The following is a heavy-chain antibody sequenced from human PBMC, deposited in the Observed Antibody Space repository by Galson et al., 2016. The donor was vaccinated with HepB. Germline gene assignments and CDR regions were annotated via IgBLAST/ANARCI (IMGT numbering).Heavy chain of an antibody. J-gene: IGHJ6*02. CDR2: ISADNDER. CDR3: ARALYIKAGMDV. Sequence: SVKVSCKASGYTFTTSGISWVRQAPGQGLEWMGWISADNDERNYTQSLQGRVSMTTDPSTSPAYMELRSLRSEDTAIYYCARALYIKAGMDVWGQGTTVTVSS. CDR1: GYTFTTSG. D-gene: IGHD3-16*02. V-gene: IGHV1-18*01.